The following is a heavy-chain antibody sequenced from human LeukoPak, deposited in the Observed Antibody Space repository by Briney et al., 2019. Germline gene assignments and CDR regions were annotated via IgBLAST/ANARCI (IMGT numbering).Heavy chain of an antibody. J-gene: IGHJ4*02. V-gene: IGHV3-9*01. Sequence: PGRSLRLSCAASGFTFDDYAMHWVRQAPGKGLGWVSGISWNSGSIGYADSVKGRFTISRDNAKNSLYLQMNSLRAEDTALYYCAKALGDYYDSSGYYHTFDYWGQGTLVTVSS. CDR3: AKALGDYYDSSGYYHTFDY. CDR1: GFTFDDYA. D-gene: IGHD3-22*01. CDR2: ISWNSGSI.